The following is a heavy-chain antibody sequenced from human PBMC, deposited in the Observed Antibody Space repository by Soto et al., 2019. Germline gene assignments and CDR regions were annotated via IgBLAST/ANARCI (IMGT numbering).Heavy chain of an antibody. Sequence: VGSLRHSCAASGLTCNSYAMGWVRQATGKGLEWVSVISCCDTSTYYADSVKGRFTISRDNSKNTLYLQTNNLRAEDTAVYYCAREGLRGEYFDYWGQGTLVTVSS. CDR2: ISCCDTST. CDR1: GLTCNSYA. CDR3: AREGLRGEYFDY. D-gene: IGHD3-10*01. V-gene: IGHV3-23*01. J-gene: IGHJ4*02.